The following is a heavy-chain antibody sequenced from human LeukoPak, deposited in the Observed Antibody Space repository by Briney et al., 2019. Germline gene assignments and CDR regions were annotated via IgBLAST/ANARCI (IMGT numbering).Heavy chain of an antibody. V-gene: IGHV3-64D*06. J-gene: IGHJ4*02. Sequence: GGSLRLSCAASGFNFRNYPMHWVRQAPGKGLEYVSAIGGNGDTTYYEGSVKGRVTISRDNSKNTLYLQLSSLRVEDTAVYYCVEDEGYCSSVSCSPSYWGQGTLVTVSS. CDR3: VEDEGYCSSVSCSPSY. D-gene: IGHD2-2*01. CDR2: IGGNGDTT. CDR1: GFNFRNYP.